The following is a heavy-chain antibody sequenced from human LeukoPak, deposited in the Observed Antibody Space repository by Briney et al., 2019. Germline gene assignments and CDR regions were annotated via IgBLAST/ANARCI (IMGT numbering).Heavy chain of an antibody. D-gene: IGHD3-22*01. CDR1: GYTFTSYG. V-gene: IGHV1-18*01. J-gene: IGHJ4*02. CDR2: ISAYNGNT. CDR3: ARGPITTRSHFDY. Sequence: ASVKVSCKASGYTFTSYGISWVRQAPGQGLEWMGWISAYNGNTNYAQKLQGRVTMTTDTSTNTAYMELRSLRSEDTAVYYCARGPITTRSHFDYWGQGTLVTVSS.